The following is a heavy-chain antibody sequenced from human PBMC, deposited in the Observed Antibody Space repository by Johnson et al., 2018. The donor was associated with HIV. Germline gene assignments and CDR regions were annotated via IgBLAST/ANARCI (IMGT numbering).Heavy chain of an antibody. Sequence: VLLVESGGGVVRPGGSLRLSCAASGFTFDDYGLTWVRQVPGQGLEWVSCLYWHCDSSGSGASVKGPFTISRDNAKNSLYLQMNSLRAEDTAFYYCARFGRGGSHAFDIWGQGTMVTVSS. D-gene: IGHD5-24*01. CDR1: GFTFDDYG. V-gene: IGHV3-20*04. CDR2: LYWHCDSS. CDR3: ARFGRGGSHAFDI. J-gene: IGHJ3*02.